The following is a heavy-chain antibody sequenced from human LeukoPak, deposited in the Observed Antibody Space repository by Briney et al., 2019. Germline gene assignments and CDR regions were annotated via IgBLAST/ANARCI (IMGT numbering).Heavy chain of an antibody. CDR1: GYTFIDYY. CDR2: INPNSGGT. V-gene: IGHV1-2*06. Sequence: ASLKVSRKASGYTFIDYYIHWVRQAPGQGLEWMGRINPNSGGTDYAQNFQGRVTMTRDTSISTAYMELSRLRSDDTAVYYCARDLPSTSNWELDYWGQGTLVTVSS. CDR3: ARDLPSTSNWELDY. J-gene: IGHJ4*02. D-gene: IGHD7-27*01.